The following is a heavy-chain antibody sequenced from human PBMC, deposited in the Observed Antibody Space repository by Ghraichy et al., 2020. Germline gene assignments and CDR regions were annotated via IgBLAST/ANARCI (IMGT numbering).Heavy chain of an antibody. CDR1: GGTFSSYA. D-gene: IGHD6-6*01. J-gene: IGHJ5*02. Sequence: SVKVSCKASGGTFSSYAISWVRQAPGQGLEWMGGIIPIFGTANYAQKFQGRVTITADESTSTAYMELSSLRSEDTAVYYCARAGSIAARRDWFDPWGQGTLVTVSS. CDR3: ARAGSIAARRDWFDP. V-gene: IGHV1-69*13. CDR2: IIPIFGTA.